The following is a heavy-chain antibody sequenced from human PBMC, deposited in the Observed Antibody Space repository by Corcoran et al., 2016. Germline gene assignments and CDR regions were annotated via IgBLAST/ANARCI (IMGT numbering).Heavy chain of an antibody. D-gene: IGHD3-3*01. CDR2: IKSKTDGGTT. CDR3: TTDIIFKFCSGLIRFDP. J-gene: IGHJ5*02. CDR1: GFTFSNAW. V-gene: IGHV3-15*01. Sequence: EVQLVESGGGLVKPRGSLRLSCAASGFTFSNAWMSWVRQAPGKGLEWVGRIKSKTDGGTTDYAAPVKGRFTISRDDSKNTLYLQMNSLKTEDTAVYYCTTDIIFKFCSGLIRFDPWGQGTLVTVSS.